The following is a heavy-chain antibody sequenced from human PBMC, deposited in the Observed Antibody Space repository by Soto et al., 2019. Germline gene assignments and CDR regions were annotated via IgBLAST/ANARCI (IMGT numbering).Heavy chain of an antibody. V-gene: IGHV4-39*01. D-gene: IGHD3-9*01. J-gene: IGHJ4*02. Sequence: SETLSLTCTVSGGSISSSSYYWGWIRQPPGKGLEWIGSIYYSGSTYYNPSLKSRVTISVDTSKNQFSLKLSSVTAADTAVYYCVSESKLVSIDYWGQGTLVTVSS. CDR3: VSESKLVSIDY. CDR1: GGSISSSSYY. CDR2: IYYSGST.